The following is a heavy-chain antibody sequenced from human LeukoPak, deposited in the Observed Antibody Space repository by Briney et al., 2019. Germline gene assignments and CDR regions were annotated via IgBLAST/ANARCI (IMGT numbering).Heavy chain of an antibody. CDR3: AGEYMGHTSTNYGMDV. CDR2: IIPITDIA. V-gene: IGHV1-69*02. CDR1: GDTFSGYT. J-gene: IGHJ6*02. Sequence: SVRVSSKAPGDTFSGYTINWVRQAPGQGLEWMGRIIPITDIANYAQKFQGRVTITPDTSTSTAYMELNSLRSEDTAVYYWAGEYMGHTSTNYGMDVWGQGTTVTVSS. D-gene: IGHD2-2*01.